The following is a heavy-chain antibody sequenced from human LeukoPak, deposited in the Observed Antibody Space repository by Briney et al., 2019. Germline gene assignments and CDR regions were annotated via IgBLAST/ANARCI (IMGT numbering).Heavy chain of an antibody. CDR2: ISSSGST. D-gene: IGHD5/OR15-5a*01. CDR3: ASEFSV. Sequence: SETLSLTCTVSGGSITSYFWSWIRQPPGKGLEYIGYISSSGSTNYNPSLKSRVTMSVDTSKNQVSLKLSSVTAADTAIYYCASEFSVWGQGTLVTVSS. J-gene: IGHJ4*02. V-gene: IGHV4-59*08. CDR1: GGSITSYF.